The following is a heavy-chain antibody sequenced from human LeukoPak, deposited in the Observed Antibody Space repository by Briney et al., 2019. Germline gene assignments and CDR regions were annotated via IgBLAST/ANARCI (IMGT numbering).Heavy chain of an antibody. CDR1: GYTFTSYY. J-gene: IGHJ5*02. CDR3: ARDVGGSSGYYSNWFDP. D-gene: IGHD3-22*01. CDR2: INPSGGST. V-gene: IGHV1-46*01. Sequence: ASVKVSCKASGYTFTSYYMHWVRQAPGQGLEWMGIINPSGGSTSCAQKFQGRVTMTRDMSTSTVYMELSSLRSEDTAVYYCARDVGGSSGYYSNWFDPWGQGTLVTVSS.